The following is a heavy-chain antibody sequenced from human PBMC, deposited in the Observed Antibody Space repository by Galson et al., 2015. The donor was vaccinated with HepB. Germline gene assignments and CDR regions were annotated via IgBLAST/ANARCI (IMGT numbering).Heavy chain of an antibody. CDR3: ARTTGAYSPADY. J-gene: IGHJ4*02. D-gene: IGHD4/OR15-4a*01. Sequence: CAISGDSVSNHSAAWNWIRQSPSRGLEWLGRTYYRSKWYNDCAVSLKSRITINPDTSKNQFSLHLTSVTPEDTAVYFCARTTGAYSPADYWGQGTLVTVSS. CDR1: GDSVSNHSAA. CDR2: TYYRSKWYN. V-gene: IGHV6-1*01.